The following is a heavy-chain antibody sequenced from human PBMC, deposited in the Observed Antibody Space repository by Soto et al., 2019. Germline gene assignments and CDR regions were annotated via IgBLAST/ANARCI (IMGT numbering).Heavy chain of an antibody. J-gene: IGHJ5*02. D-gene: IGHD3-22*01. CDR1: GGSISSSSYY. Sequence: ETLSLTCPVSGGSISSSSYYWGWIRQPPGKGLEWIGSIYCSGITYYNPSLKSRVTISVDTSKNQFSLKLSSVTAADTAVYSCASFRSGYYYDLWFDPWGQGTLVTVYS. V-gene: IGHV4-39*01. CDR2: IYCSGIT. CDR3: ASFRSGYYYDLWFDP.